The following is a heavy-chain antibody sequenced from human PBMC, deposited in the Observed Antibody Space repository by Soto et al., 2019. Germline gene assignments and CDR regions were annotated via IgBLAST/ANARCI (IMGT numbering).Heavy chain of an antibody. J-gene: IGHJ3*02. D-gene: IGHD2-8*01. CDR2: FDPEDGET. CDR3: ATDRGRVYANQAAFDI. Sequence: GASVKVSCKVSGYTLTELSMHWVRQAPGKGLEWMGGFDPEDGETIYAQKFQGRVTMTEDTSTDTAYMELSSLRSEDTAVYYCATDRGRVYANQAAFDIWGPGTMVTVSS. V-gene: IGHV1-24*01. CDR1: GYTLTELS.